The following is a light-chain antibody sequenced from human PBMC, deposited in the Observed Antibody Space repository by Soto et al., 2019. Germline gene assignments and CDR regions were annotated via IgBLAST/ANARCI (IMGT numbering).Light chain of an antibody. Sequence: IVLTQSPGSLSLSPGETATLTFRASQDITTYLAWYQQKPGQAPRLFIYDTFNRASSAPDRFSGSGSGTVFTLTITNVAPEDSAVYFCQQRSSWPLTFGGGTKVDIK. CDR3: QQRSSWPLT. CDR2: DTF. CDR1: QDITTY. V-gene: IGKV3-11*01. J-gene: IGKJ4*01.